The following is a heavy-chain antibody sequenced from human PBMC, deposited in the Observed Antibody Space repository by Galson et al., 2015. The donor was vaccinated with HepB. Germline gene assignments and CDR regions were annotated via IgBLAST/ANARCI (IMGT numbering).Heavy chain of an antibody. CDR1: GVTFSSYS. J-gene: IGHJ4*02. D-gene: IGHD2-8*01. Sequence: SLRLSCAASGVTFSSYSMNWVRQAPGKGLEWVSYISSSSSTIYYADSVKGRFTISRDNAKNSLYLQMNSLKTEDTAVYYCTTDPPWAAGSLYVYWGQGTLVTVSS. V-gene: IGHV3-48*01. CDR2: ISSSSSTI. CDR3: TTDPPWAAGSLYVY.